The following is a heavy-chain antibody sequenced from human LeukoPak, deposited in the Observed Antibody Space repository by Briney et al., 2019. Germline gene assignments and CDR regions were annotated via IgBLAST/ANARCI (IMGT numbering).Heavy chain of an antibody. J-gene: IGHJ6*02. CDR3: AIYGDPNPDYDSSDTFKPPYYYYGMDV. V-gene: IGHV1-46*01. Sequence: GASVKVSCKAPGYTFTSYYMHWVRQAPGQGLEWMGIINPSGGSTSYAQEFQGRVTMTRDTSTSTVYMELSSLRSEDTAVYYCAIYGDPNPDYDSSDTFKPPYYYYGMDVWGQGTTVTVSS. CDR1: GYTFTSYY. CDR2: INPSGGST. D-gene: IGHD3-22*01.